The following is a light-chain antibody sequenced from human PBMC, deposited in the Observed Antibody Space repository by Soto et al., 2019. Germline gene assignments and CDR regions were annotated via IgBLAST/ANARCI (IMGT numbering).Light chain of an antibody. J-gene: IGKJ4*01. CDR2: DAY. Sequence: DIPMTQSPSILSASVGDRVTITCRASQIIRSWLAWYQQKPGKAPKLLIYDAYSLESGVPSRFSGRRSGTEFTLTIAGLQPEDFATYYCQQYESYSPLTFGGGTKVAIK. CDR3: QQYESYSPLT. V-gene: IGKV1-5*01. CDR1: QIIRSW.